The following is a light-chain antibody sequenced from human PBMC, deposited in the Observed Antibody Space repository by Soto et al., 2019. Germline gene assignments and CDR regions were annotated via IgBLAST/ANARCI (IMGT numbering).Light chain of an antibody. V-gene: IGKV4-1*01. CDR1: QSVLYSSNNKNY. CDR3: QQYYSTLT. J-gene: IGKJ4*01. CDR2: WAS. Sequence: DIVMTQSPDSLAVSLGERATINCKSSQSVLYSSNNKNYLAWYQQKPGQPPKLLIYWASTRESGVPDQFSGSGSGTDFTLTISCLQAEDVAVYYCQQYYSTLTFGGGTKVEIK.